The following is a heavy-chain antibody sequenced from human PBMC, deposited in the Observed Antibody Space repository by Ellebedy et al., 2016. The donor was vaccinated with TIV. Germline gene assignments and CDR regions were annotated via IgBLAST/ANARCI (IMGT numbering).Heavy chain of an antibody. CDR2: ISAYNGNT. V-gene: IGHV1-18*04. CDR3: ARAWRDGYNLPRRDY. D-gene: IGHD5-24*01. CDR1: AYTFTGFY. Sequence: AASVQVSCKASAYTFTGFYIHWVRQAPGQGLEWMVWISAYNGNTNYAQKLQGRVTMTTDTSTSTAYMELRSLRSDDTAVYYCARAWRDGYNLPRRDYWGQGTLVTVSS. J-gene: IGHJ4*02.